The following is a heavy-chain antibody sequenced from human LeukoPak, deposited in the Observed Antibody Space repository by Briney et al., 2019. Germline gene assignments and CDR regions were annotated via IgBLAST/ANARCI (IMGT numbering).Heavy chain of an antibody. CDR2: IIPIFGTA. Sequence: ASVKVSCKASGYTFSSYAISWVRQAPGQGLEWMGWIIPIFGTANYAQKLQGRVTITTDASTSTAYMELRSLRSEDTAVYYCATRATHGGGNPSGFDYTGQGTLVTVSS. J-gene: IGHJ4*02. D-gene: IGHD4-23*01. CDR1: GYTFSSYA. V-gene: IGHV1-69*05. CDR3: ATRATHGGGNPSGFDY.